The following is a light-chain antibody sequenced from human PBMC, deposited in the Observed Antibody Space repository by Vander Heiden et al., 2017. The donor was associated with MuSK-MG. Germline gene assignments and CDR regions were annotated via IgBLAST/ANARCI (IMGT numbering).Light chain of an antibody. CDR3: QQFYNYPLT. V-gene: IGKV1-8*01. CDR1: QAISNQ. J-gene: IGKJ4*02. Sequence: AVRLTHSPSLLSASTGSRVSISCRASQAISNQLAWYQQKPGEPPKLLIYTASTLQTGGPSRFSGSGSGTDFTLTISDLQSEDFATYYCQQFYNYPLTFGGGTRVEI. CDR2: TAS.